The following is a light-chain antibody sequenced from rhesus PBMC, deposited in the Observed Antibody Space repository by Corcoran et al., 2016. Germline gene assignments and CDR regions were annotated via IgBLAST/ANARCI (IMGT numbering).Light chain of an antibody. CDR1: AGAVTNGNY. V-gene: IGLV7-71*01. CDR3: ILYYSDAYI. CDR2: NTN. Sequence: QAVVTQEPSLTVSPGGTVTLTCGSSAGAVTNGNYPNWFQQKPGQAPRGLIYNTNIKQSWTPARFPGSLTGDKAALTLSGAQPEDEADYYCILYYSDAYIFGIGTRLTVL. J-gene: IGLJ1*01.